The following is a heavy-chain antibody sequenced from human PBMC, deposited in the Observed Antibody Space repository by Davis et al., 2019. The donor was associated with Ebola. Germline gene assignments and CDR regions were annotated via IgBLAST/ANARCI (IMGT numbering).Heavy chain of an antibody. J-gene: IGHJ3*01. Sequence: GGSLRLSCSASGFIFSTYVMSWVRRAPGKGLELVSTHGLGADTYYADSVKARFTISRDNSKNTLHLQMNSLRVKETAIYYCAKDTSNVWFDVWGQGTRVTVSS. V-gene: IGHV3-23*01. CDR3: AKDTSNVWFDV. CDR1: GFIFSTYV. D-gene: IGHD6-19*01. CDR2: HGLGADT.